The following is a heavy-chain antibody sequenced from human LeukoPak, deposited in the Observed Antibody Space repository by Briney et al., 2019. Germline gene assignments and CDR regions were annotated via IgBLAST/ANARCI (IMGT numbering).Heavy chain of an antibody. CDR3: TTDGARYYGSGALSTD. D-gene: IGHD3-10*01. J-gene: IGHJ4*02. CDR2: IKSKTDGGTT. V-gene: IGHV3-15*01. CDR1: GFTFVNAW. Sequence: PGGSLRLSCAASGFTFVNAWMTWVRQAPGKGLEWVGRIKSKTDGGTTDYAAPVKGRFTISSDDSKNMLYLQLNSLKTEDTGVYYCTTDGARYYGSGALSTDWGQGTLVTVSS.